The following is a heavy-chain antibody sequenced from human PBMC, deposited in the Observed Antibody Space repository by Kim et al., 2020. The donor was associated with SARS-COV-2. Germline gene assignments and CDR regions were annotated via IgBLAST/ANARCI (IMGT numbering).Heavy chain of an antibody. Sequence: GGSLRLSCVASGFTFSNFAIYWVRQAPGKGLEWVAVISYDGSNNHYAASVKGRFTVSRDNSKNTLYLQMNSLRAEDTAVYYCAKDVGDDLLTGYFDSWGQGTLVAVSS. CDR2: ISYDGSNN. CDR3: AKDVGDDLLTGYFDS. D-gene: IGHD3-9*01. CDR1: GFTFSNFA. V-gene: IGHV3-30*18. J-gene: IGHJ4*02.